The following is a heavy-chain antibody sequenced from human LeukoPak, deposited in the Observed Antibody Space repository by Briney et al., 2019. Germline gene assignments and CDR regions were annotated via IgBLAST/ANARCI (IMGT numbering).Heavy chain of an antibody. CDR3: AKEFISGSYYYYYMDV. V-gene: IGHV3-30*02. Sequence: GGSLRLSCAASGFTFSSYGMHWVRQAPGKGLEWVAFIRYDGSNKYYADSVKGRFTISRDNSKNTLYLQMNSQRAEDTAVYYCAKEFISGSYYYYYMDVWGKGTTVTVSS. J-gene: IGHJ6*03. D-gene: IGHD1-26*01. CDR2: IRYDGSNK. CDR1: GFTFSSYG.